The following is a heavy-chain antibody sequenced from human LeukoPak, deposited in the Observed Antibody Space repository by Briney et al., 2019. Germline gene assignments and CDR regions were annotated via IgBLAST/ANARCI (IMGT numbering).Heavy chain of an antibody. CDR2: ISGGSGLI. Sequence: PGGSLRLSCVASGFTFSSYAMTWVRQAPGKGLEWVSAISGGSGLIYYGDSVKGRFTVSRDNSKNTQYLQMNDLRAEDTAVYYCANLGNWNDVRDYWGQGTLVAVSS. V-gene: IGHV3-23*01. D-gene: IGHD1-20*01. CDR1: GFTFSSYA. J-gene: IGHJ4*02. CDR3: ANLGNWNDVRDY.